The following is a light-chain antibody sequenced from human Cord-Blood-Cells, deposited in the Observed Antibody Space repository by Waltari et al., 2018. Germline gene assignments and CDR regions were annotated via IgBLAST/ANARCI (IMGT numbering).Light chain of an antibody. V-gene: IGLV2-14*01. CDR1: SSDVGGYNY. Sequence: QSALTQPASVSGSPGQSITISCTGTSSDVGGYNYVSWYQQHPGNAPKLMIYDVSNRPSWVSHRFSGSQSGTPASLTFSGLQAEDEADYYCSSYTSSSTWVFGGGTKLTVL. J-gene: IGLJ3*02. CDR3: SSYTSSSTWV. CDR2: DVS.